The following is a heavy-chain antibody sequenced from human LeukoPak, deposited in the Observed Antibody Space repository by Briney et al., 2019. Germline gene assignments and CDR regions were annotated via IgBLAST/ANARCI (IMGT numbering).Heavy chain of an antibody. D-gene: IGHD3-22*01. Sequence: KPSETLSLTCTVSGGSISSYYWSWIRQPPGKGLEWIGYIYTSGSTNYNPSLKSRVTISVDTSKNQFSLKLSSVTAADTAVYYCARQDSSGYRDYWGQGTLVTVSS. CDR2: IYTSGST. CDR1: GGSISSYY. J-gene: IGHJ4*02. V-gene: IGHV4-4*09. CDR3: ARQDSSGYRDY.